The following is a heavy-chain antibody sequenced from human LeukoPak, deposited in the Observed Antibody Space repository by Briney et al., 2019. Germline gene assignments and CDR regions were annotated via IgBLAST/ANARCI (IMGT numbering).Heavy chain of an antibody. CDR2: IYYSGST. D-gene: IGHD3-10*01. CDR1: GGSISSSSYY. V-gene: IGHV4-39*07. J-gene: IGHJ4*02. Sequence: SETLSLTCTVSGGSISSSSYYWGWIRQPPGKGLEWIGSIYYSGSTYYNPSLKSRVTISVDTSKNQFSLKLSSVTAADTAVYYCARFNGRTMVRGVIIEDYWGQGTLVTVSS. CDR3: ARFNGRTMVRGVIIEDY.